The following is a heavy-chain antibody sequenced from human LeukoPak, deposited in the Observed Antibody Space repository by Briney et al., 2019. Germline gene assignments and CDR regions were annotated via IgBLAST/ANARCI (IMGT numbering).Heavy chain of an antibody. CDR2: ISSSSYI. Sequence: GGSLRLSCAASGFTFSSYSMNWVRQAPGKRLEWVSSISSSSYIYYADSVKGRFTISRDNAKNSLYLQMNSLRAEDTAVYYCARDQYFWSGYSTPAGDYWGQGTLVTVSS. J-gene: IGHJ4*02. V-gene: IGHV3-21*01. CDR1: GFTFSSYS. D-gene: IGHD3-3*01. CDR3: ARDQYFWSGYSTPAGDY.